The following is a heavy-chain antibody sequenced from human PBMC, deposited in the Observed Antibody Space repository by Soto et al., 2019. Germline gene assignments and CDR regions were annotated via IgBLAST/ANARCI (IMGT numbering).Heavy chain of an antibody. Sequence: ASVKVSCKASGDTFSNYAICWVRQAPGQGLEWIGGIIPILGSANYAQKFQGRVTISADGSTNTANLELSSLRSEDTAVYYCARFKVGTTTDYYYGMDVWGQGTTVTVSS. CDR3: ARFKVGTTTDYYYGMDV. CDR1: GDTFSNYA. V-gene: IGHV1-69*13. D-gene: IGHD1-26*01. J-gene: IGHJ6*02. CDR2: IIPILGSA.